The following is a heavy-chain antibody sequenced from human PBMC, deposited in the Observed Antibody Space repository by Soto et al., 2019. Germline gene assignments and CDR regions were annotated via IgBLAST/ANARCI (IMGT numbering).Heavy chain of an antibody. CDR1: GGSISSYY. V-gene: IGHV4-59*12. CDR2: IYYSGST. J-gene: IGHJ5*02. Sequence: SETLSLTCTVSGGSISSYYWSWIRQPPGKGLEWIGYIYYSGSTNYNPSLKSRVTISVDTSKNQFSLKLSSVTAADTAVYYCARSTMVRDFDPWGQGTLVTVSS. CDR3: ARSTMVRDFDP. D-gene: IGHD3-10*01.